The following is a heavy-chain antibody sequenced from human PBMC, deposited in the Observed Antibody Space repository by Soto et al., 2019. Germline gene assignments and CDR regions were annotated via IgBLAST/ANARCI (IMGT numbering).Heavy chain of an antibody. CDR1: GFTFSGYS. CDR2: ISTRSDI. CDR3: AREETAWPLAYGLDV. Sequence: GSLRLSCAASGFTFSGYSMNWVRQAPGKGLEWVASISTRSDIYYADSVKSRFTISRDNAKNSVSLQMNSLRAEDTAVYYCAREETAWPLAYGLDVWGQGTTVTVSS. V-gene: IGHV3-21*01. J-gene: IGHJ6*02. D-gene: IGHD2-21*02.